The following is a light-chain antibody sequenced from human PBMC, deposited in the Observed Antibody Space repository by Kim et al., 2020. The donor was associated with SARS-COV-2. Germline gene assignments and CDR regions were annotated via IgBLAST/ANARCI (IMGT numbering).Light chain of an antibody. J-gene: IGLJ3*02. CDR3: QTWGTGIWV. V-gene: IGLV4-69*01. Sequence: SVKLTCTLSSGHSSYAIAWHQQQPEKGPRYLMKLNSDGSHNKGDGIPDRFSGSSSGAERYLTISSLQSEDEADYYCQTWGTGIWVFGGGTQLTVL. CDR2: LNSDGSH. CDR1: SGHSSYA.